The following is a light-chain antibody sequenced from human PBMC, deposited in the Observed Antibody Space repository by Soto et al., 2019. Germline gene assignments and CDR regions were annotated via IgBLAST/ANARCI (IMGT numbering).Light chain of an antibody. Sequence: QSVLTQSPSASGTPGQRVTISCSGKGSNIGMNSVNWYQQVPGAAPKLLIYSNDQRPSGVPHRISGSRSGTSASLAISELQSEDEADYYCAAWDDTLGGHVAFGGGTKLTVL. V-gene: IGLV1-44*01. CDR2: SND. J-gene: IGLJ2*01. CDR3: AAWDDTLGGHVA. CDR1: GSNIGMNS.